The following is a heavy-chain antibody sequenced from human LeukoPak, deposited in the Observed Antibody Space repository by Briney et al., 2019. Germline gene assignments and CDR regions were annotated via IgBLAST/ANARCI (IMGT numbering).Heavy chain of an antibody. CDR3: ARANSGLQLWLGY. V-gene: IGHV3-23*01. D-gene: IGHD5-18*01. CDR2: SGVSTDT. Sequence: GGSLRLSCVASGFSFSSFSMNWVRQAPGKGLEWVSVSGVSTDTYYADSVKGRFTISRDNSKNTLYMQMNSLRAEDTAVYYCARANSGLQLWLGYWGQGTLVTVSS. CDR1: GFSFSSFS. J-gene: IGHJ4*02.